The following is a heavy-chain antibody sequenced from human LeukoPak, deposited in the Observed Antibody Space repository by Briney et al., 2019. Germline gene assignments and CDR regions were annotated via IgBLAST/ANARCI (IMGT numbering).Heavy chain of an antibody. V-gene: IGHV4-34*01. J-gene: IGHJ4*02. D-gene: IGHD3-10*01. CDR3: ASTGRIFDY. Sequence: SETLSLTCAVYGGSFSGYYWSWIRQPPGKGLEWIGEINHSGSTNYNPSLKSRVTISVDTSKNQFSLKLSSVTAADTAVYYCASTGRIFDYWGQGTLVTVSS. CDR1: GGSFSGYY. CDR2: INHSGST.